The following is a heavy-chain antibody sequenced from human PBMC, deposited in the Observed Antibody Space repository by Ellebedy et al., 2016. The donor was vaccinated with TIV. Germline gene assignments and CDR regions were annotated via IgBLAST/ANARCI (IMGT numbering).Heavy chain of an antibody. CDR1: GGSISTYY. Sequence: SETLSLXXTVSGGSISTYYWSWIRQPAGKGLEWIGRIYTSGSTNYNPSLKSRVTMSVDTSKNQFSLKLSSVTAADTAVYYCAREGAGYCSGGSCYRSYWGQGTLVTVSS. CDR3: AREGAGYCSGGSCYRSY. J-gene: IGHJ4*02. V-gene: IGHV4-4*07. CDR2: IYTSGST. D-gene: IGHD2-15*01.